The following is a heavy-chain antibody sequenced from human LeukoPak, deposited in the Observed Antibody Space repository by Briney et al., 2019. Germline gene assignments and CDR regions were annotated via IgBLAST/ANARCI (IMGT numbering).Heavy chain of an antibody. CDR1: GRSFSGYY. Sequence: SETLSLTCAVYGRSFSGYYWSWIRQPPGKGLEWIGEINHSGSTNYNPSLKSRVTISVDTSKNQFSLKLSSVTAADTAVYYCARGGGWFDPWGQGTLVTVSS. CDR2: INHSGST. V-gene: IGHV4-34*01. J-gene: IGHJ5*02. CDR3: ARGGGWFDP. D-gene: IGHD3-16*01.